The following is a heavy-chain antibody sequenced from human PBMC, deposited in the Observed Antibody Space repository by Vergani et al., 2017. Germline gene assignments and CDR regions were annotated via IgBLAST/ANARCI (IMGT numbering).Heavy chain of an antibody. CDR3: ARLVGWKRGHYYYYYMDV. CDR2: MNPNSGNT. Sequence: QVQLVQSGAEVKKPGSSVKVSCKASGGTFSSYAISWVRQAPGQGLEWMGGMNPNSGNTGYAQKFQGRVTMTRNTSISTAYMELSSLRSEDTAVYYCARLVGWKRGHYYYYYMDVWGKGTTVTVSS. CDR1: GGTFSSYA. V-gene: IGHV1-8*02. D-gene: IGHD6-6*01. J-gene: IGHJ6*03.